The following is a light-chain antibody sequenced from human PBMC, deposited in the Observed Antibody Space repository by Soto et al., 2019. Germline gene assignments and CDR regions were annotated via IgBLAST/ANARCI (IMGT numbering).Light chain of an antibody. V-gene: IGKV1-9*01. J-gene: IGKJ4*01. CDR2: GAS. CDR3: QHLHNYPLT. Sequence: IPLTQSPSSLSASVGYRVTITCRASQGISSHLAWYQQKPGKAPKFLIYGASTLQSGVPSRFSGSGSGTDFTLTISSLQPEDFASYFCQHLHNYPLTFGGGTKVDIK. CDR1: QGISSH.